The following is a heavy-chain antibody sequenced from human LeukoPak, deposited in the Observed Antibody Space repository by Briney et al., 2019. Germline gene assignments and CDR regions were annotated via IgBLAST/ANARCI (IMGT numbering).Heavy chain of an antibody. CDR1: GFTFSSYA. CDR2: ISWNSGSI. J-gene: IGHJ3*02. CDR3: AKALPGSDAFDI. Sequence: PGGSLRLSCAASGFTFSSYAMSWVRQAPGKGLEWVSGISWNSGSIGYADSVKGRFTISRDNAKNSLYLQMNSLRAEDTALYYCAKALPGSDAFDIWGQGTMVTVSS. V-gene: IGHV3-9*01. D-gene: IGHD3-10*01.